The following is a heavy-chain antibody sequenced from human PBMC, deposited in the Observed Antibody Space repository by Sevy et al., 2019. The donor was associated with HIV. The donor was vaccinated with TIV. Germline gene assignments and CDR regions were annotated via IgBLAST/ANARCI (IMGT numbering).Heavy chain of an antibody. J-gene: IGHJ4*02. CDR1: GYTLTELS. Sequence: ASVKVSCKVSGYTLTELSMHWVRQAPGKGLEWMGGFDPEDGETIYAQKFQGRVTMTEDTSTDTAYMELGSLRSEDTAVYYCATMRGGATTTDSRYYFDYWGQGTLVTVSS. D-gene: IGHD1-26*01. V-gene: IGHV1-24*01. CDR2: FDPEDGET. CDR3: ATMRGGATTTDSRYYFDY.